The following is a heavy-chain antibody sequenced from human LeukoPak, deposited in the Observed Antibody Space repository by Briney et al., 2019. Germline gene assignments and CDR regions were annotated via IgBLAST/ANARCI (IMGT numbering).Heavy chain of an antibody. Sequence: PSETLSLTCNVSGGSISSYYWSWIRQPPGKGLEWIGYIYYSGSTNYNPSLKSRVTISVDTSKNQFSLKLSSVTAADTAVYYCATFRDYSVFDYWGQGTLVTVSS. V-gene: IGHV4-59*01. J-gene: IGHJ4*02. D-gene: IGHD2-21*01. CDR3: ATFRDYSVFDY. CDR1: GGSISSYY. CDR2: IYYSGST.